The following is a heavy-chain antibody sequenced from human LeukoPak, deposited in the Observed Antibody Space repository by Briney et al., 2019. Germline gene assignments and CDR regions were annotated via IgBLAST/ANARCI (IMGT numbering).Heavy chain of an antibody. CDR2: IYYSGST. J-gene: IGHJ4*02. V-gene: IGHV4-59*08. CDR3: ARSQYYDFWSGYSFDY. CDR1: GGSISSYY. D-gene: IGHD3-3*01. Sequence: SETLSLTCTVSGGSISSYYWSWIRQPPGKGLEWIGYIYYSGSTNYNPSLKSRVTISVDTSKNQFSLKLSSVTAADTAVYYCARSQYYDFWSGYSFDYWGQGTLVTVSS.